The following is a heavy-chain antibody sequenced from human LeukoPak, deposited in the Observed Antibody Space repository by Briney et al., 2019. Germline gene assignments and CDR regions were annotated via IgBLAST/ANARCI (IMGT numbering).Heavy chain of an antibody. D-gene: IGHD6-19*01. CDR3: AKRGSGSYEFDY. V-gene: IGHV3-30*02. J-gene: IGHJ4*02. Sequence: HPGGSLRLSCAASGFTFSSYDMHWVRQAPGKGRGWVAYIRFDGSNRYFADSVKGRFTISRDNSKNTLYLQMNSLRAEDTAVYYCAKRGSGSYEFDYWGQGTLVTVSS. CDR2: IRFDGSNR. CDR1: GFTFSSYD.